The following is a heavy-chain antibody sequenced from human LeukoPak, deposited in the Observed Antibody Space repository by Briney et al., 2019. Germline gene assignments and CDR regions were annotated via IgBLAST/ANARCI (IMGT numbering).Heavy chain of an antibody. CDR2: IYTSGST. V-gene: IGHV4-61*02. D-gene: IGHD4-23*01. Sequence: SQTLSLTCTVSGGSISSGSYYWSWIRQPAGKGLEWIGRIYTSGSTNYNPSLKSRVTISVDTSKNQFSLKLSSVTAADTAVYYCARGETTVAQGGFGYWGQGTLVTVSS. J-gene: IGHJ4*02. CDR1: GGSISSGSYY. CDR3: ARGETTVAQGGFGY.